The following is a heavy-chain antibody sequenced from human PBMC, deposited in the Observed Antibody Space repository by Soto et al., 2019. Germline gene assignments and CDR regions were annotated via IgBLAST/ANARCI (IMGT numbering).Heavy chain of an antibody. J-gene: IGHJ6*02. Sequence: ASVKVSCKASGYTFTSYGISWVRQAPGQGLEWKGWISAYNGNTNYAQKLQGRVTMTTDTSTSTAYMELRSLRSDDTAVYYCASNYLYYYGSGNTNYYGMDVWGQGTTVTVSS. CDR1: GYTFTSYG. CDR2: ISAYNGNT. CDR3: ASNYLYYYGSGNTNYYGMDV. D-gene: IGHD3-10*01. V-gene: IGHV1-18*01.